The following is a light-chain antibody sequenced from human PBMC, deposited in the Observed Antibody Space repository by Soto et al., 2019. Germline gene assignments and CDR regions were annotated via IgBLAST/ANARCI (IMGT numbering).Light chain of an antibody. V-gene: IGKV1-5*01. Sequence: DIQITQSPSTLSASVPETVTITFRASQSIRNWLAWYQDKPGKAPKLLIYGASSLESGVPSRFSGSGSGTEFTLTIGGLQTDDFATYYCKHYNAFPWPFGQGTKVDIK. J-gene: IGKJ1*01. CDR2: GAS. CDR3: KHYNAFPWP. CDR1: QSIRNW.